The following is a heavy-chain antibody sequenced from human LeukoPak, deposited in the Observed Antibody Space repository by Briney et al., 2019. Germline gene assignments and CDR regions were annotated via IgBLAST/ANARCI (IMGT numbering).Heavy chain of an antibody. V-gene: IGHV3-23*01. CDR1: GFTFSTYA. CDR3: ARGGHDFNPFYW. CDR2: IKGGGGDP. D-gene: IGHD2-21*02. Sequence: GGSLRLSCAASGFTFSTYAMGWVRQAPGKGLEWVSSIKGGGGDPFYADSVKGRFAISRDNSKNTLFPQLNSLRAEDSAVYYCARGGHDFNPFYWWGQGILVTVSS. J-gene: IGHJ4*02.